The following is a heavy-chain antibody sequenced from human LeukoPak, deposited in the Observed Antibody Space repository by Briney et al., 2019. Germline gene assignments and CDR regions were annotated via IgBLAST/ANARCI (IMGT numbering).Heavy chain of an antibody. CDR3: GYTNNFYH. J-gene: IGHJ4*02. CDR2: IKHDEREK. CDR1: GLTFSGQW. D-gene: IGHD3-16*02. V-gene: IGHV3-7*01. Sequence: GGSLRLSCVASGLTFSGQWLNWVRQAPGQGLEWVANIKHDEREKYYVDSVKGRFTISRDDGQNSLSLHMNTVRAEDTAVYYCGYTNNFYHWGQGALVVVSA.